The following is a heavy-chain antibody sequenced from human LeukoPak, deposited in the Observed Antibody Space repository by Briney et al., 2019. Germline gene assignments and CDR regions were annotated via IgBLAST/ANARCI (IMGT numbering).Heavy chain of an antibody. CDR3: ARGSGYSYGYYYGMDV. V-gene: IGHV3-33*01. Sequence: SGGSLRLSCAASGFTFSSYGMHWVRQAPGKGLEWVAVIWYDGSNKYYADSVKGRFTISRDNSKNTLYLQMNSLRAEDTAVYYCARGSGYSYGYYYGMDVWGQGTTVTVSS. CDR2: IWYDGSNK. CDR1: GFTFSSYG. D-gene: IGHD5-18*01. J-gene: IGHJ6*02.